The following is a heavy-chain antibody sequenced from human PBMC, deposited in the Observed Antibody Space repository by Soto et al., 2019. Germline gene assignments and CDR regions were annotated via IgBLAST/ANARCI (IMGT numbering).Heavy chain of an antibody. J-gene: IGHJ6*02. CDR3: ARQEYSSSDYGMHV. CDR2: IGTAGDT. CDR1: GFTFSSYD. V-gene: IGHV3-13*01. Sequence: GGSLRLACAASGFTFSSYDMHWVRQATGKGLEWVSAIGTAGDTYYPGSVKGRFTISRENAKNSLYLQMNSLRAEDTAVYYCARQEYSSSDYGMHVWGQAPTVTVS. D-gene: IGHD6-6*01.